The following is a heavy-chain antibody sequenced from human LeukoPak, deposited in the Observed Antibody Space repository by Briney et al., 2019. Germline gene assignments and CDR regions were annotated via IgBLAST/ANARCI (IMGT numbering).Heavy chain of an antibody. D-gene: IGHD2-15*01. J-gene: IGHJ6*02. CDR3: ARQGGYCSGGSCYQGYYYYGMDV. CDR1: GGSISSYY. Sequence: NPSETLSLTCTVSGGSISSYYWSWIRQPPGKGLEWTGYIYYSGSTNYNPSLKSRVTISVDTSKNQFSLKLSSVTAADTAVYYCARQGGYCSGGSCYQGYYYYGMDVWGQGTTVTVSS. CDR2: IYYSGST. V-gene: IGHV4-59*08.